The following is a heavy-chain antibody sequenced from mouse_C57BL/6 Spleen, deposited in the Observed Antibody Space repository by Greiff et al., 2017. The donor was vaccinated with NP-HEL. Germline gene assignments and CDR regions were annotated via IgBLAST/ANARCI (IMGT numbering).Heavy chain of an antibody. CDR1: GFNIKDYY. CDR2: IDPEDGET. D-gene: IGHD1-1*01. CDR3: ALITTVVAYYFDY. Sequence: EVQLQQSGAELVKPGASVKLSCTASGFNIKDYYMHWVKQRTEQGLEWIGRIDPEDGETKYAPKFQSKATITADTSSNTAYLQLSSLTSEDTAVYYCALITTVVAYYFDYWGQGTTLTVSS. V-gene: IGHV14-2*01. J-gene: IGHJ2*01.